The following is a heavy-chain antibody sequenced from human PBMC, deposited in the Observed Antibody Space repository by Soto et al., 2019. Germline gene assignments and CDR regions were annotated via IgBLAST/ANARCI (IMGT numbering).Heavy chain of an antibody. Sequence: SETLSLTXTVSGGSISSYYWSWIRQPPGKGLEWIGYIYYSGSTNYNPSLKSRVTISVDTSKNQFSLKLSSVTAADTAVYYCVRDYVWGSYHDWGQGTLVTVSS. V-gene: IGHV4-59*01. CDR2: IYYSGST. J-gene: IGHJ4*02. D-gene: IGHD3-16*02. CDR1: GGSISSYY. CDR3: VRDYVWGSYHD.